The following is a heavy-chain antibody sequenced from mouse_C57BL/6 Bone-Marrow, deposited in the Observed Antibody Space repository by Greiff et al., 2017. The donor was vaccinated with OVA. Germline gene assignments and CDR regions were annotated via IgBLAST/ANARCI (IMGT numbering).Heavy chain of an antibody. V-gene: IGHV6-3*01. CDR2: IRLKSDNYAT. CDR3: TDYYGHWYFDV. Sequence: EVMLVESGGGLVQPGGSMKLSCVASGFTFSNYWMNWVRQSPEKGLEWVAQIRLKSDNYATHYAESVKGRFTISRDYSKSSVYLQMNNLRAEDTGISYCTDYYGHWYFDVWGTGPTVTVSS. J-gene: IGHJ1*03. D-gene: IGHD1-1*01. CDR1: GFTFSNYW.